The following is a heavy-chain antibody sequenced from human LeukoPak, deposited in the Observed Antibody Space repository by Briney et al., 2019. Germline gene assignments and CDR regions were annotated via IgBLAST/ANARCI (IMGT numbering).Heavy chain of an antibody. D-gene: IGHD3-10*01. J-gene: IGHJ4*02. CDR1: GFSLSTRGMC. Sequence: CGPTLFHPTPTLTLTCTFSGFSLSTRGMCVSWIRHPPGKALEWLALIGWDDDKYYSTALKTRLTISKESSETEVGVPMNNLDPVDTAAYYCARIRRGWIDYWGQGTLVTDSS. V-gene: IGHV2-70*01. CDR2: IGWDDDK. CDR3: ARIRRGWIDY.